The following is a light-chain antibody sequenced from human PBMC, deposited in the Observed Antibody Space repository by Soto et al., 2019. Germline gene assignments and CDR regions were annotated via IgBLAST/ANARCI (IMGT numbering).Light chain of an antibody. CDR3: LQHNVFPRT. J-gene: IGKJ1*01. Sequence: DIQMTQSPSSLSASVGDRVTITCRASQAIRNDLAWYQQKPGRAPKRLIYGSSSLQSGVPLRFSGRGSGTEFTLTISSLQPEDVATYYCLQHNVFPRTFGQGTKVDIK. CDR1: QAIRND. CDR2: GSS. V-gene: IGKV1-17*01.